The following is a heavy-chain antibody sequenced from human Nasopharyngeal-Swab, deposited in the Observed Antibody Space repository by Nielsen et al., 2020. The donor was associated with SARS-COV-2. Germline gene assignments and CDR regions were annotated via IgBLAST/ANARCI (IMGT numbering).Heavy chain of an antibody. D-gene: IGHD1-26*01. J-gene: IGHJ4*02. CDR3: ARDGDYSGWELTDY. CDR2: ISSSSSYI. V-gene: IGHV3-21*01. CDR1: GFTFSSYS. Sequence: GGSLRLSCAASGFTFSSYSMNWVRQAPGKGLEWVSSISSSSSYIYYADSVKGRFTISRDNAKSSLYLQMNSLRAEDTAVYYCARDGDYSGWELTDYWGQGTLVTVSS.